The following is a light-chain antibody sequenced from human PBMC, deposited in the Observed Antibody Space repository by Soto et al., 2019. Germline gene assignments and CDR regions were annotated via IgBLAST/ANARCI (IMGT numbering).Light chain of an antibody. Sequence: ETVLTQSPGTLSLSPGERATLSCRASQSVSNSYLAWYQQKPAQAPRLLIYGASSRATGIPDRFSGSGSGTDFTLNISRLEPEDFAVYYCQQYGSSPWTFGQGTKVDIK. CDR3: QQYGSSPWT. CDR2: GAS. V-gene: IGKV3-20*01. J-gene: IGKJ1*01. CDR1: QSVSNSY.